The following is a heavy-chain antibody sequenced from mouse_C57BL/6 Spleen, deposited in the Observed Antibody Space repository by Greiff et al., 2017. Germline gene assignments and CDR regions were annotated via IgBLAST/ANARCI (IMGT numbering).Heavy chain of an antibody. CDR3: ARQKDNYYGNLYAMDY. J-gene: IGHJ4*01. CDR2: ISGGGGNT. Sequence: EVKLVESGGGLVKPGGSLKLSCAASGFTFSSYTMSWVRQTPEKRLEWVATISGGGGNTYYPASVKGRFTISRDNATNTLYLQMSSLRSEDTALYYCARQKDNYYGNLYAMDYWGQGTSVTVSS. V-gene: IGHV5-9*01. D-gene: IGHD2-1*01. CDR1: GFTFSSYT.